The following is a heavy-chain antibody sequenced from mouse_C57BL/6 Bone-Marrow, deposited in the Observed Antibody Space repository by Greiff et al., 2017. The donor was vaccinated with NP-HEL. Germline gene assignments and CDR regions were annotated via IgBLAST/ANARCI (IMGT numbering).Heavy chain of an antibody. CDR3: AREEWLHWYFDV. V-gene: IGHV1-63*01. CDR1: GYTFTNYW. J-gene: IGHJ1*03. CDR2: IYPGGGYT. D-gene: IGHD2-2*01. Sequence: QVQLQQSGAELVRPGTSVKMSCKASGYTFTNYWIGWAKQRPGHGLEWIGDIYPGGGYTNYTEKFKGKATLTADKSSSTAYMQFSSLTSEDSAIYYCAREEWLHWYFDVWGTGTTVTVSS.